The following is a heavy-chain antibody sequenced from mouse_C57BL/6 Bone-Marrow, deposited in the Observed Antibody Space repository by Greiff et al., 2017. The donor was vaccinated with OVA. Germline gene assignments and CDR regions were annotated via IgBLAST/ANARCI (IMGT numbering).Heavy chain of an antibody. D-gene: IGHD3-3*01. Sequence: ESGPGLVKPSQSLSLTCSVTGYSITSGYYWNWLRQFPGNKLEWMGYISYDGSNNYNPSLKNRISITRDTSKNQFFLKLNSVTTEDTATYYCARPGDGYYFDYWGQGTTHTVSS. CDR2: ISYDGSN. J-gene: IGHJ2*01. CDR1: GYSITSGYY. V-gene: IGHV3-6*01. CDR3: ARPGDGYYFDY.